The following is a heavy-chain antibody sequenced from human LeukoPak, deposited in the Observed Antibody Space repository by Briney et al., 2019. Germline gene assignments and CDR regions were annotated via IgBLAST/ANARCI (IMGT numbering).Heavy chain of an antibody. CDR3: ARVLVVVTGNYMDV. J-gene: IGHJ6*03. CDR2: ISSSGRTT. CDR1: GFKFDDYG. Sequence: GGSLRLSCAASGFKFDDYGMTWVRQAPGKGLEWVSYISSSGRTTYYADSVKGRFTISRDSAKNSLYLQMNSLRAEDTAVYYCARVLVVVTGNYMDVWGKGTTVTISS. V-gene: IGHV3-48*04. D-gene: IGHD2-21*02.